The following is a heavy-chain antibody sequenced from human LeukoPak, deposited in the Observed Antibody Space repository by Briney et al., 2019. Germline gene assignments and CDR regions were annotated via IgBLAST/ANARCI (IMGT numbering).Heavy chain of an antibody. D-gene: IGHD3-22*01. CDR1: GFTVSSCY. CDR2: LYSDGST. V-gene: IGHV3-53*01. CDR3: ARAAYDSNGFTANHDY. J-gene: IGHJ4*02. Sequence: EGSLRLSCAASGFTVSSCYMSWVRQAPGKGLEWVSVLYSDGSTFYADSVKGRFTISRDNSKNTLHLQMNNLRAEDTAVYYCARAAYDSNGFTANHDYWGQGTLVTVSS.